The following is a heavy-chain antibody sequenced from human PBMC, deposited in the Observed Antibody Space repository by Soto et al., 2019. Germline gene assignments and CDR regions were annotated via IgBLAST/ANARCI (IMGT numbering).Heavy chain of an antibody. CDR1: GFTFSSYA. Sequence: GGSLRLSCAASGFTFSSYAMSWVRQAPGKGLEWVSAVSDSGGSTYYADSVKGRFTVSRDNSKNTLYLQMNSLRAEDTAVYYSAQDPRDSSGYYLFGWLDYWVQGTMVTLSS. J-gene: IGHJ4*02. V-gene: IGHV3-23*01. CDR2: VSDSGGST. CDR3: AQDPRDSSGYYLFGWLDY. D-gene: IGHD3-22*01.